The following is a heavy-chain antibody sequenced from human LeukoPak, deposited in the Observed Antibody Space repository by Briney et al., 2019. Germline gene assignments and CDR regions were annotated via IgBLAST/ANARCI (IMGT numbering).Heavy chain of an antibody. J-gene: IGHJ6*02. V-gene: IGHV3-23*01. D-gene: IGHD3-16*01. Sequence: PGGSLRLSCAASGFTFSNYAMSWVRQAPGKGLEWVSTLSGTGGSTYYADSVKGRFTISRDNSKNSLYLQMNSLRDEDTAVYYCARIPGGYYYGMDVWGQGTTVTVSS. CDR2: LSGTGGST. CDR1: GFTFSNYA. CDR3: ARIPGGYYYGMDV.